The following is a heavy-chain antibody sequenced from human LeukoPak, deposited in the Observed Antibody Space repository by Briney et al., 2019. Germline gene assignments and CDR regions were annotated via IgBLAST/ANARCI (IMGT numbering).Heavy chain of an antibody. J-gene: IGHJ4*02. V-gene: IGHV4-4*07. CDR2: VSDTGRA. CDR1: IGSLNTYF. CDR3: ARGKEMTRTSGYYSFDF. Sequence: SETLSLTCTVSIGSLNTYFWTWVRQPAGKGLEWIGRVSDTGRAYYNPSLESRVTISLDTSKNQFSLKVTSVTAADTAVYYCARGKEMTRTSGYYSFDFWGQGTLVSISS. D-gene: IGHD3-9*01.